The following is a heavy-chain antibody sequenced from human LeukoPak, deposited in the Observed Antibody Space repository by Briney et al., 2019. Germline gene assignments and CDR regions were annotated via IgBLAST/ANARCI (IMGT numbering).Heavy chain of an antibody. Sequence: ASVKVSCKASGFTFTSYGISWVRQAPGQGLEWMGWISVYNGNTNYAQKLQGRVTMTTDTSTSTAYMELRSLRSDDTAVYYCARDPRAQWLVQNPFYNWFDPWGQGTLVTVSS. V-gene: IGHV1-18*01. CDR1: GFTFTSYG. CDR3: ARDPRAQWLVQNPFYNWFDP. CDR2: ISVYNGNT. D-gene: IGHD6-19*01. J-gene: IGHJ5*02.